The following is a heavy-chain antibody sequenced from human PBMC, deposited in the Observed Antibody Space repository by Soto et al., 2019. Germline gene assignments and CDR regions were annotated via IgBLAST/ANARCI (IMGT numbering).Heavy chain of an antibody. D-gene: IGHD2-15*01. CDR3: SRDDVYCSGGSCYGLPMDV. V-gene: IGHV3-66*01. J-gene: IGHJ6*03. CDR1: GFTVSSHY. CDR2: IQSGGST. Sequence: EVQLVESGGDLVQPGGSLRLSCAASGFTVSSHYMNWVRQAPGKGLEWVSLIQSGGSTCYADSVNGRFTISRDNSKNTLLLQMNSLRVEDTAMSYCSRDDVYCSGGSCYGLPMDVWGRGTTVTVSS.